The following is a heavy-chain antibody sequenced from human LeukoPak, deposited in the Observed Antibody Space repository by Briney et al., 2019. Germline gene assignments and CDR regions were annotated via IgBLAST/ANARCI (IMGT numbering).Heavy chain of an antibody. CDR3: ALASSSSWYAYFDY. CDR1: GYTFTGYY. Sequence: ASVKVSCKASGYTFTGYYMHWVRQAPGQGLEWMGWINPNSGGTNYAQKFQGRVTMTRDTSISTAYMELSRLRSDETAVYYCALASSSSWYAYFDYWGQGTLVTVSS. J-gene: IGHJ4*02. CDR2: INPNSGGT. D-gene: IGHD6-13*01. V-gene: IGHV1-2*02.